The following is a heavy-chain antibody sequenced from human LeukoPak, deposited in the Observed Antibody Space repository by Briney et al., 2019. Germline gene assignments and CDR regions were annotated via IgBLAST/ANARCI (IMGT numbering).Heavy chain of an antibody. D-gene: IGHD3-3*01. CDR2: IRFDGSNK. CDR1: GFTFSSYG. V-gene: IGHV3-30*02. J-gene: IGHJ3*02. CDR3: AKHVRFLEWLSDAFDI. Sequence: GGSLRLSCAASGFTFSSYGMHWVRQAPGKGLEWVAFIRFDGSNKYYADSVKGRFTISRDNSKNTLYLQMNSLRAEDTAVYYCAKHVRFLEWLSDAFDIWGQGTMVTVSS.